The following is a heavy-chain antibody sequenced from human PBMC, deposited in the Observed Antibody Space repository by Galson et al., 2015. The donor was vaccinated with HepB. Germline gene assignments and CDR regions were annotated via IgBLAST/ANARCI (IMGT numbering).Heavy chain of an antibody. CDR3: ARKHFRRYSNSRGYFDS. D-gene: IGHD5-12*01. CDR2: IHHTGIT. Sequence: ETLSLTCTVSGGSISSNSHDWGWIRQPPGKGLEWIGNIHHTGITFYNPSLKSRVTLSLDTSKNQFSLRLKSVTAAHTAVYYCARKHFRRYSNSRGYFDSWGPGALVTVSS. CDR1: GGSISSNSHD. J-gene: IGHJ4*02. V-gene: IGHV4-39*07.